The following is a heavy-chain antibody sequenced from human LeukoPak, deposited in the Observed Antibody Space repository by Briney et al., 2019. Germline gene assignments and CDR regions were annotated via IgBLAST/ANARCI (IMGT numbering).Heavy chain of an antibody. V-gene: IGHV3-66*01. Sequence: SGGSLRLSCAASGFTVSSNYTSWVRQAPGRGLEWVSDSYSGGSTYYAVSVKGRFTISRDNSKNPLYHQMNRLRAEDTATYYCAKTTTRYSSGRYPAWPIDYWGQGTLVTVSS. J-gene: IGHJ4*02. D-gene: IGHD2-15*01. CDR2: SYSGGST. CDR3: AKTTTRYSSGRYPAWPIDY. CDR1: GFTVSSNY.